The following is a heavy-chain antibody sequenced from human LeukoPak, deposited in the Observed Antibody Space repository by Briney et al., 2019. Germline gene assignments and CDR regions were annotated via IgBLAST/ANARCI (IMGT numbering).Heavy chain of an antibody. D-gene: IGHD2-2*01. CDR3: ARRLDCSSTSCYDPFYQLYYFDY. Sequence: TGGSLRLSCAASGFTFSSYGISWVRQAPGQGLEWMGWISAYNGNTNYAQKLQGRVTMTTDTSTSTAYMELRSLRSDDTAVYYCARRLDCSSTSCYDPFYQLYYFDYWGQGTLVTVSS. V-gene: IGHV1-18*01. CDR1: GFTFSSYG. CDR2: ISAYNGNT. J-gene: IGHJ4*02.